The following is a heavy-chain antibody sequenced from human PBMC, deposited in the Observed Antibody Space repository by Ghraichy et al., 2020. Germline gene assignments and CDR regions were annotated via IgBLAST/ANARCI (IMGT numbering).Heavy chain of an antibody. CDR2: ITYSGST. CDR1: GASISSYY. D-gene: IGHD2-21*02. CDR3: AKNGGDWTFDY. Sequence: ETLSLTCTVSGASISSYYWSWIRQPPEKGLEWIGYITYSGSTNYNPSLKSRLAISLDTARNQFSLRLNSVTAADTAVYYCAKNGGDWTFDYWGQGTLVTVSS. V-gene: IGHV4-59*08. J-gene: IGHJ4*02.